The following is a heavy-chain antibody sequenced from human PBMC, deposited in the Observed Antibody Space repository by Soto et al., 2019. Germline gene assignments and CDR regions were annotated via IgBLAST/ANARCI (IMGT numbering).Heavy chain of an antibody. Sequence: GESLNISCTGSGYSFSGYLIGWVRQLTGKGLEWMGIINPGDSDTRYSPSFQGQVTISADKSISTAYLQWSSLKASDTAMYYCARHEAVVTMVRGVIINYYRYMDVWGKGTTVTVSS. CDR2: INPGDSDT. V-gene: IGHV5-51*01. CDR3: ARHEAVVTMVRGVIINYYRYMDV. J-gene: IGHJ6*03. D-gene: IGHD3-10*01. CDR1: GYSFSGYL.